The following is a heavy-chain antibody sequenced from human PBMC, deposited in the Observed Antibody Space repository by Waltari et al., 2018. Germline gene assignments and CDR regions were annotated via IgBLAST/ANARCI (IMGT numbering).Heavy chain of an antibody. CDR3: AREWGVMVGTAGFYFDY. CDR1: GFTFSSYT. Sequence: EVQLVGSGGGMVKPGGSLRLSCAASGFTFSSYTMNWVRQAPGKVLEWVSSISSGSSYIDYADSVNGRFTISRYNAKNSLYLQMNSLRVEDTAVYYCAREWGVMVGTAGFYFDYWGQGALVTVSS. CDR2: ISSGSSYI. J-gene: IGHJ4*02. D-gene: IGHD2-15*01. V-gene: IGHV3-21*01.